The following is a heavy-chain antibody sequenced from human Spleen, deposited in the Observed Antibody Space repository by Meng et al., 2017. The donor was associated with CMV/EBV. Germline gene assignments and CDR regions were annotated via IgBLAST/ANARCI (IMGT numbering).Heavy chain of an antibody. CDR1: GFSFRSLA. Sequence: SGFSFRSLAMNWVRQAPGKGPEWVAVISYDGNNKHYADSVKGRFTISRDNFRRTLYLQMSNLRNEDTAVYYCATYSRAPAAMRAYFNYWGLGTPVTVSS. D-gene: IGHD2-2*01. J-gene: IGHJ4*02. CDR2: ISYDGNNK. V-gene: IGHV3-30*04. CDR3: ATYSRAPAAMRAYFNY.